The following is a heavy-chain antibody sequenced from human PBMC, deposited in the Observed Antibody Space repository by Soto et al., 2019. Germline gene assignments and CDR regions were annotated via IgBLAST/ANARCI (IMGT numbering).Heavy chain of an antibody. Sequence: QVQLQESGPGLVKPSQTLSLTCTVSGGSISSGGYYWSWIRQHPGKGLEWIGYIYYSGSTYYNPALKSRVTISVDTSKNPFSLKLSSVTAADTAVYYCARDVRLSSEGYYGMDVWGQGTTVTVSS. D-gene: IGHD3-10*02. V-gene: IGHV4-31*03. CDR1: GGSISSGGYY. CDR2: IYYSGST. J-gene: IGHJ6*02. CDR3: ARDVRLSSEGYYGMDV.